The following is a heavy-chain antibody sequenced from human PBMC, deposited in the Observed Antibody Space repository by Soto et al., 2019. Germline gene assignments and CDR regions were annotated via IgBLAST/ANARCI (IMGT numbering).Heavy chain of an antibody. J-gene: IGHJ6*02. CDR3: AKGNDYGPDPHYYYYYGMDV. Sequence: EVQLLESGGGLVQPGGSLRLSCAASGFTFSSYAMSWVRQAPGKGLEWVSAISGSGGSTYYADSVKGRFTISRDNSKNTLYLQMNSLRAEDTAVYYCAKGNDYGPDPHYYYYYGMDVWGQGTTVTVSS. V-gene: IGHV3-23*01. CDR2: ISGSGGST. D-gene: IGHD4-17*01. CDR1: GFTFSSYA.